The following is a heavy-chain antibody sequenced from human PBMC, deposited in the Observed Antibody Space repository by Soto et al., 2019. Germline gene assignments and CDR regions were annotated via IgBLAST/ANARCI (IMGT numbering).Heavy chain of an antibody. CDR2: IIPIFGTA. D-gene: IGHD2-2*02. CDR3: ARSVIVVVPAAIRGQNYYGMDV. J-gene: IGHJ6*02. V-gene: IGHV1-69*06. Sequence: SVKVSCKASGGTFSSYAISWVRQAPGQGLEWMGGIIPIFGTANYAQEFQGRVTITADKSTSTAYMELSSLRSEDTAVYYCARSVIVVVPAAIRGQNYYGMDVWGQGTTVTVSS. CDR1: GGTFSSYA.